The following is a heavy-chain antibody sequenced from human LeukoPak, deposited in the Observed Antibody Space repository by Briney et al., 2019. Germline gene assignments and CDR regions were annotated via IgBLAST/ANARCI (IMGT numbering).Heavy chain of an antibody. D-gene: IGHD1-26*01. J-gene: IGHJ4*02. CDR2: IRSKANSYAT. V-gene: IGHV3-73*01. CDR3: TTEYSGSFSN. CDR1: GFTFSGSA. Sequence: GGSLRLSCAASGFTFSGSAMHGVRQASGIGLEWVGRIRSKANSYATADAASVKGRFTMSRDDSKNTLYLQMNSLKTEDTAVYYCTTEYSGSFSNWGQGILVTVSS.